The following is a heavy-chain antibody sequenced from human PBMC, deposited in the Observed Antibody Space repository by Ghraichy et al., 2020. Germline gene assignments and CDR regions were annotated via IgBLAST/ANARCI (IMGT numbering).Heavy chain of an antibody. V-gene: IGHV3-23*01. CDR1: GFTFRSFV. J-gene: IGHJ4*02. CDR2: ISGGGDAT. D-gene: IGHD2-8*02. Sequence: GGSLRLSCAASGFTFRSFVMTYVRQAPGKGLEWVSAISGGGDATYYADSVKGRFTISRDNSKNTIYLQMENLRVEDTAIYYCSKEQYYGTGSCPGDYWGQGTLVTVSS. CDR3: SKEQYYGTGSCPGDY.